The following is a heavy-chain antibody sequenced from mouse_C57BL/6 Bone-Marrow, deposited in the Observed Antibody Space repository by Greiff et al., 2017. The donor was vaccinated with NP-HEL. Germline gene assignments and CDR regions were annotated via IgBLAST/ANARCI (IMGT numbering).Heavy chain of an antibody. Sequence: VQLQQSGAELVRPGASVTLSCKASGYTFTDYEMHWVKQTPVHGLEWIGAIDPETGGTAYNQKFKGKAILTADKSSSTAYMELRSLTSEDSAVYYCTTYDYDGGDYWGQGTTLTVSS. D-gene: IGHD2-4*01. CDR1: GYTFTDYE. CDR3: TTYDYDGGDY. CDR2: IDPETGGT. J-gene: IGHJ2*01. V-gene: IGHV1-15*01.